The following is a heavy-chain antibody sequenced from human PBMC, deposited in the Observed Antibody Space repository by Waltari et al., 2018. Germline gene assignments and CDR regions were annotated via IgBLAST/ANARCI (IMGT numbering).Heavy chain of an antibody. D-gene: IGHD1-26*01. V-gene: IGHV3-72*01. CDR1: GFAFSDHF. J-gene: IGHJ4*02. Sequence: ELQLVESGGDLVQPGGSLRLSCAASGFAFSDHFLDWVRRAAGKGLEWVGRIKNRANHSTTEYAASVRGRFNISRDDSKNLLYLQMNSLTTMDTAVYYCAQYYVGFWGPGSVVTVSS. CDR2: IKNRANHSTT. CDR3: AQYYVGF.